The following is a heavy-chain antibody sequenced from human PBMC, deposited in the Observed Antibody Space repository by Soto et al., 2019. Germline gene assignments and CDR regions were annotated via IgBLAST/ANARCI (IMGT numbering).Heavy chain of an antibody. CDR1: GFTFSSYG. D-gene: IGHD2-15*01. CDR2: IWYDGSNK. J-gene: IGHJ6*04. CDR3: ARDDVLCEGGRCYGVPLDV. Sequence: AGGSLRLSCAASGFTFSSYGMHWVRQAPGKGLEWVAVIWYDGSNKYYADSVKGRFTISRDNSKNTLYLQMNSLRAEDTAVYYCARDDVLCEGGRCYGVPLDVWGKGTTVTVSS. V-gene: IGHV3-33*01.